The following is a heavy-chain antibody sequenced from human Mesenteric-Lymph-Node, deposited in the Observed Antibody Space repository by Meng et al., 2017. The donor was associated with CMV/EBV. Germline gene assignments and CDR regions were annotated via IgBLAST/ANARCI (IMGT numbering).Heavy chain of an antibody. CDR1: GGSISSGDYY. Sequence: GSLRLSCTVSGGSISSGDYYWSWIRQPPGKGLEWIGDIYYSGIPKYNPSLKSRVFISVDTSRNQVSLNLHSVTAADTAVYYCAKQAGITGMGGDYYYYGMDLWGQGTPVTVSS. D-gene: IGHD1-20*01. CDR2: IYYSGIP. J-gene: IGHJ6*02. CDR3: AKQAGITGMGGDYYYYGMDL. V-gene: IGHV4-61*08.